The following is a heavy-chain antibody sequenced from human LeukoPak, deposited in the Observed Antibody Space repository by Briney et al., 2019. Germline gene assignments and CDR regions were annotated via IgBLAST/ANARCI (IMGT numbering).Heavy chain of an antibody. Sequence: PRGSLRHSCAASGFTFSDHYMDWVRQAPGKGLEWVGRTRNKANSYTTEYAASVKGRFTISRDDSKNSLYLQMNSLKTEDTAVYYCARVGGYGDYGVDYWGQGTLVTVSS. CDR1: GFTFSDHY. CDR2: TRNKANSYTT. CDR3: ARVGGYGDYGVDY. J-gene: IGHJ4*02. V-gene: IGHV3-72*01. D-gene: IGHD4-17*01.